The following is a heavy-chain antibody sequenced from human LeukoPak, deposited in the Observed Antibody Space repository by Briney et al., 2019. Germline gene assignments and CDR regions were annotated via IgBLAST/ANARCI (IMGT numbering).Heavy chain of an antibody. CDR3: ARRSGSYRNYFDY. CDR1: GGSISRYY. V-gene: IGHV4-59*08. CDR2: IYYSGST. J-gene: IGHJ4*02. D-gene: IGHD1-26*01. Sequence: ASETLSLTCTVSGGSISRYYWSWIRQPPGKGLEWIGYIYYSGSTNYNPSLKSRVTISVDTSKNQFSLKLSSVTAADTAVYYCARRSGSYRNYFDYWGQGTLVPVSS.